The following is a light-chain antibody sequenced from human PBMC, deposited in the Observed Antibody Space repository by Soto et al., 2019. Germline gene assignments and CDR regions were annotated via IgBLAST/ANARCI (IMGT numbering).Light chain of an antibody. CDR1: QSVSSN. Sequence: EIVMTQTPATLSVSPGETATLSCRASQSVSSNLAWYQQKPGQAPSLLIYGASTRATDIPPRFSGSGSGTEFTLTITSLQSEDFAVHYCQQYKNWPPLTFGGGTKVDI. CDR3: QQYKNWPPLT. J-gene: IGKJ4*01. CDR2: GAS. V-gene: IGKV3-15*01.